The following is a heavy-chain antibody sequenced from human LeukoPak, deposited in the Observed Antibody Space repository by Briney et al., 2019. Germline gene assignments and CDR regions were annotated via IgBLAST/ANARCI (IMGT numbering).Heavy chain of an antibody. V-gene: IGHV3-21*04. D-gene: IGHD6-19*01. CDR3: ASLKNSGWGNAFHI. CDR1: GFTFNNYN. J-gene: IGHJ3*02. CDR2: ITSSGTYI. Sequence: GGSLKLSCATSGFTFNNYNMNWVRQAPGRALEWVSSITSSGTYIFYADSVKGRFTISRDNAKNSLYLQMNSLRAEDTALYYCASLKNSGWGNAFHIWGQGTMVTVSS.